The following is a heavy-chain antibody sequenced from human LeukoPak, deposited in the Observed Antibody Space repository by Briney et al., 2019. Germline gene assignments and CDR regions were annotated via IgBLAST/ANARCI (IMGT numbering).Heavy chain of an antibody. J-gene: IGHJ4*02. CDR2: IKEDGSEK. CDR3: VISGYDYRCFEY. Sequence: GGSLRLSCAASGFTFSSYWMSWVRQAPGKGLEWVANIKEDGSEKYYVDSVKGRFTISRDNAKNSLYLQMNSLRAEDTAVYYCVISGYDYRCFEYWGQGTLVTVSS. CDR1: GFTFSSYW. V-gene: IGHV3-7*02. D-gene: IGHD5-12*01.